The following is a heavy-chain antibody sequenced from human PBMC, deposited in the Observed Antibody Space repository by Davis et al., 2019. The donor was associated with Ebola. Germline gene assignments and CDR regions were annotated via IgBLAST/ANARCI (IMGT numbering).Heavy chain of an antibody. J-gene: IGHJ4*02. CDR1: GFSVSSNY. Sequence: PGGSLRLSCEASGFSVSSNYMSWVRQAPGKGLEWVSVIYSGGNTYYADSVKGRFTISRDNSKNTLYLQMNSLRAEDTAVYYCVRTTYGAPEYWGQGTLVTVSS. D-gene: IGHD4-17*01. CDR3: VRTTYGAPEY. CDR2: IYSGGNT. V-gene: IGHV3-53*01.